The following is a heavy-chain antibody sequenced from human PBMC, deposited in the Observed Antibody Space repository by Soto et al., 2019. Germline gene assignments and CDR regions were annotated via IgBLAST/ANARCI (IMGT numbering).Heavy chain of an antibody. V-gene: IGHV6-1*01. CDR1: GDSVSIKSAA. J-gene: IGHJ4*02. D-gene: IGHD5-18*01. CDR2: TYYRSKWYY. CDR3: ARDPGYSLDE. Sequence: SQTLSLTCAISGDSVSIKSAAWNWIRQSPSRGLEWLGRTYYRSKWYYDYADSVKSRITINSDTSKNQFSLQLNSVTPEDTAVYYCARDPGYSLDEWGQGTLVTVSS.